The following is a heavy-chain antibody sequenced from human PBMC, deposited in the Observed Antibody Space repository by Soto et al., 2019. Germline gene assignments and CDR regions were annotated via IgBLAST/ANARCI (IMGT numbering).Heavy chain of an antibody. Sequence: ASVKVSCKASGGTFSSYAISWVRQAPGQGLEWMGGIIPIFGTANYAQKFQGRVTITADESTSTAYMELSSLRSEDTAVYYCARSYSSGWTPQYVDYWGQGTLVTVSS. CDR2: IIPIFGTA. D-gene: IGHD6-19*01. V-gene: IGHV1-69*13. CDR1: GGTFSSYA. CDR3: ARSYSSGWTPQYVDY. J-gene: IGHJ4*02.